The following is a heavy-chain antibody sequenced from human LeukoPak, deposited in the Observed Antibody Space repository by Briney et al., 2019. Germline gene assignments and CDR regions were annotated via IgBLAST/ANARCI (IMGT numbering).Heavy chain of an antibody. V-gene: IGHV4-31*03. J-gene: IGHJ4*02. Sequence: SETLSLTCNVSGGSISSGGYYWSWIRQHPGKGLEWIGYIYYSGSTYYNPSLKSRVTISVDTSKNQFSLKLTSVTAADTAVYYCARWGSGWYYFDYRGQGTLVTVSS. CDR3: ARWGSGWYYFDY. D-gene: IGHD6-19*01. CDR1: GGSISSGGYY. CDR2: IYYSGST.